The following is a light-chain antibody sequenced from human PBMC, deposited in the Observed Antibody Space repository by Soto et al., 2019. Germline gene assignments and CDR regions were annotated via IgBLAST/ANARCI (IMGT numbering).Light chain of an antibody. CDR1: SSDVGAYNY. V-gene: IGLV2-14*01. Sequence: QSALTQPASVSGSPGQSITISCTGTSSDVGAYNYVSWYQQHPGKAPKLMIYAVSNRPSGVSNRFSGSKSGNTASLTISGLQAEDEADYYCSSYTRSSAPYVFGTGTKV. CDR2: AVS. J-gene: IGLJ1*01. CDR3: SSYTRSSAPYV.